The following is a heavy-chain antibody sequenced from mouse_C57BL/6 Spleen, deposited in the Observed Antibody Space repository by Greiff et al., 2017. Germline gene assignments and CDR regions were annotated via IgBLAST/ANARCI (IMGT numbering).Heavy chain of an antibody. CDR2: IRYDGSN. CDR1: GYSITSGYY. CDR3: ARANWDEYFDV. Sequence: EVKLEESGPGLVKPSQSLSLTCSVTGYSITSGYYWNWIRQFPGNKLEWMGYIRYDGSNTYNPSLKNRISITRDTSKDQFFLKLNSVTTEDTATYYCARANWDEYFDVWGTGTTVTVSS. D-gene: IGHD4-1*01. J-gene: IGHJ1*03. V-gene: IGHV3-6*01.